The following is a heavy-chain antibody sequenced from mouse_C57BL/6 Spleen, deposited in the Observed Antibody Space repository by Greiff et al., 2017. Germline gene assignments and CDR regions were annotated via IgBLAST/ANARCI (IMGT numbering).Heavy chain of an antibody. V-gene: IGHV1-64*01. Sequence: QVQLQQPGAELVKPGASVKLSCKASGYTFTSYWMHWVKQRPGQGLEWIGMIHPNSGSTNYNEKFKSKATLTVDKSSSTAYMQLSSLTSEDSAVYYCVCPYDRDARDYWGQGTSVTVSS. CDR3: VCPYDRDARDY. CDR2: IHPNSGST. CDR1: GYTFTSYW. D-gene: IGHD2-12*01. J-gene: IGHJ4*01.